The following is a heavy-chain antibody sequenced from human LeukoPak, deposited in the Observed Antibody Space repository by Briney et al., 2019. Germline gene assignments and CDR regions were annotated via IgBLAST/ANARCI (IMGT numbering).Heavy chain of an antibody. CDR3: ARDIIRMVRGALGY. CDR1: GYTFTGYY. D-gene: IGHD3-10*01. Sequence: ASVKVSCKASGYTFTGYYMHWVRHAPGQGLEWMGWINPNSGGTNYAQKFLGRVTMTRDTSISTAYMELSRLRSDDTAVYYCARDIIRMVRGALGYWGQGTLVTVSS. V-gene: IGHV1-2*02. CDR2: INPNSGGT. J-gene: IGHJ4*02.